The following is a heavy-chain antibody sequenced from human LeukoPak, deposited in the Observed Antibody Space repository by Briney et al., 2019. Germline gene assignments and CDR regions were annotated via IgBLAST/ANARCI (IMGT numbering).Heavy chain of an antibody. CDR2: ISPYTGNT. J-gene: IGHJ4*02. CDR3: ARDLAGIAVTAD. Sequence: ASVKVSCTASGYIFTNYGITWVRLAPGQGLEWMGWISPYTGNTNYAQNLQGRVTMTTDTSTTTAYMELRGLTYDDTAIYYCARDLAGIAVTADWGQGTLVTVSS. V-gene: IGHV1-18*01. CDR1: GYIFTNYG. D-gene: IGHD6-19*01.